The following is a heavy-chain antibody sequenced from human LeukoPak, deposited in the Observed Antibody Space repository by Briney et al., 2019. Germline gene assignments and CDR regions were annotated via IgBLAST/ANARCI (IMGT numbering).Heavy chain of an antibody. CDR1: GYTFTSYD. CDR3: ARPGYDILTGYYWDWFDP. Sequence: ASVKVSCKASGYTFTSYDINWVRQATGQGLEWMGWINPNSGGTNYAQKFQGRVTMTRDTSISTAYMELSRLRSDDTAVYYCARPGYDILTGYYWDWFDPWGQGTLVTVSS. D-gene: IGHD3-9*01. CDR2: INPNSGGT. V-gene: IGHV1-2*02. J-gene: IGHJ5*02.